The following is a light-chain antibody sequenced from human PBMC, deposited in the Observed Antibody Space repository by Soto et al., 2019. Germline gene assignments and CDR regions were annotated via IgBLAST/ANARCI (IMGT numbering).Light chain of an antibody. CDR1: SSNIGGNY. Sequence: QSVLTQPPSASGAPGQRVAISCSGSSSNIGGNYVYWYQQLPGTAPKLLIYKDNQRPSGVPDRFSGSKSGTSASLAISRLRSEDEADYYCAAWDGSLSEVFGTGTKVTVL. CDR2: KDN. CDR3: AAWDGSLSEV. V-gene: IGLV1-47*01. J-gene: IGLJ1*01.